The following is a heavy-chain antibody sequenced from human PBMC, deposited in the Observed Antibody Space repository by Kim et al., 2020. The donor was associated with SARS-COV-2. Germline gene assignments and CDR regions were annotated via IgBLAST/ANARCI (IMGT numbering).Heavy chain of an antibody. D-gene: IGHD3-9*01. CDR2: IWYDGSNK. V-gene: IGHV3-33*01. Sequence: GGSLRLSCAASGFTFSSYGMHWVRQAPGKGLEWVAVIWYDGSNKYYADSVKGRFTISRDNSKNTLYLQMNSLRAEDTAVYYCARGRDFDWLFSTTYYGMDVWGQGTTVTVSS. CDR3: ARGRDFDWLFSTTYYGMDV. CDR1: GFTFSSYG. J-gene: IGHJ6*02.